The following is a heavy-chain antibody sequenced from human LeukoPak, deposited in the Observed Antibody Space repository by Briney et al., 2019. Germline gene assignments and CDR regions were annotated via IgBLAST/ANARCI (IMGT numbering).Heavy chain of an antibody. D-gene: IGHD3-10*01. V-gene: IGHV3-74*03. Sequence: GGSLRLXCATYGFTFSRYWMQRVRHAPAKGLVWVSHIVSDGSSTTYAAYVKGRFTTSRDNAKNTLYLQMNRLRAEDTAVYYCVRDNYGVDYWGQGTLVTVSS. CDR1: GFTFSRYW. CDR2: IVSDGSST. J-gene: IGHJ4*02. CDR3: VRDNYGVDY.